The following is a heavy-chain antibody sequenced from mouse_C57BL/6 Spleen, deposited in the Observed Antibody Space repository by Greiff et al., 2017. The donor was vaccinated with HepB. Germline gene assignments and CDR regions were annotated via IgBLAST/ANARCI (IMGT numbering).Heavy chain of an antibody. Sequence: EVKLMESGEGLVKPGGSLKLSCAASGFTFSSYAMSWVRQTPEKRLEWVAYISSGGDYIYYADTVKGRFTISRDNARNTLYLQMSSLKSEDTAMYYCTREGYYGSRGYFDVWGTGTTVTVSS. D-gene: IGHD1-1*01. CDR1: GFTFSSYA. CDR2: ISSGGDYI. CDR3: TREGYYGSRGYFDV. V-gene: IGHV5-9-1*02. J-gene: IGHJ1*03.